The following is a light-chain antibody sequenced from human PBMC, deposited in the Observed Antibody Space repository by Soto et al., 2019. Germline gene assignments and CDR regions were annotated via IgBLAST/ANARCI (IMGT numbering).Light chain of an antibody. Sequence: DIQMTQSPSTLSASVGDRVTITCRASRSISDWLAWYQQKPGKAPELLIFDASSLKSGVPARFSGSGSGTEFTLTISSLQSEDFAVYYCQQYNNWPPANFGQGTRLEIK. V-gene: IGKV1-5*01. CDR2: DAS. CDR1: RSISDW. J-gene: IGKJ5*01. CDR3: QQYNNWPPAN.